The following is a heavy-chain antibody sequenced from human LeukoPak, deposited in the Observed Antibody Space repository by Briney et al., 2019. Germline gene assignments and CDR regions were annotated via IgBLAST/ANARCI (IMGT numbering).Heavy chain of an antibody. D-gene: IGHD7-27*01. CDR2: IFHSGTT. CDR3: ARPTGERHAFHI. Sequence: SETLSLTCTVSGGSISSGGYWWSWIRQPPGKGLEWIGYIFHSGTTYYNPSLKSRVTISVDRSKNQFSLKLTSVTAADTAVYYCARPTGERHAFHIWGQGTMVTVSS. CDR1: GGSISSGGYW. J-gene: IGHJ3*02. V-gene: IGHV4-30-2*01.